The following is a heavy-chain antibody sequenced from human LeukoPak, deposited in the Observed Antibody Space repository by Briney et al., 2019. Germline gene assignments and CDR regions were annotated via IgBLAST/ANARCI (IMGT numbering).Heavy chain of an antibody. CDR1: GGTSSSYA. Sequence: SVKVSCKASGGTSSSYAISWVRQAPGQGLEWMGGIIRIFGTANYAQKFQGRVTITTDESTSTAYMELSSLRSEHTAVYYCARVTAFPRGYFDYWGQGTLVTVSS. J-gene: IGHJ4*02. V-gene: IGHV1-69*05. CDR3: ARVTAFPRGYFDY. D-gene: IGHD2-21*02. CDR2: IIRIFGTA.